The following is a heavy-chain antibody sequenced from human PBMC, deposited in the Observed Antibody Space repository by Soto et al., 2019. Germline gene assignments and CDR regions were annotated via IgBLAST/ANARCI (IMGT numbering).Heavy chain of an antibody. J-gene: IGHJ6*02. D-gene: IGHD5-18*01. CDR3: ARGATRGYSYGGCMGV. Sequence: GGSLRLSCAASGFTVSSNYMSWVRQAPGKGLEWVSVIYSGGSTYYADSVKGRFTISRDNSKNTLYLQMNSLRAEDTAAYYCARGATRGYSYGGCMGVWGRGTTVTVSS. CDR2: IYSGGST. CDR1: GFTVSSNY. V-gene: IGHV3-53*01.